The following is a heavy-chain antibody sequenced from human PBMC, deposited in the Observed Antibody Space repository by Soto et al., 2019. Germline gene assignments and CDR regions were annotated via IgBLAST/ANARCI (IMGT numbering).Heavy chain of an antibody. CDR1: GGSFSGYY. CDR3: ARCSYRGVTNWFDP. J-gene: IGHJ5*02. V-gene: IGHV4-34*01. CDR2: INHSGST. Sequence: PSETLSLTCAVYGGSFSGYYWSWIRQPPGKGLEWIGEINHSGSTNYNPSLKSRVTISVDTSKNQFSLKLSSVTAADTAVYYCARCSYRGVTNWFDPWGQGTLVTVSS. D-gene: IGHD3-10*01.